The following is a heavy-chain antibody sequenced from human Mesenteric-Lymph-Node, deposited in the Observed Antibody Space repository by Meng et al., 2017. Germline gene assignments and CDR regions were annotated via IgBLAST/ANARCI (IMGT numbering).Heavy chain of an antibody. Sequence: SETLSLTCTVSGDSISSYYWGWIRQPPGKGLEWMGNVYYSGSTNYNPSLKSRVTISVDTSKNQFSLKLHSVTAADTAVYYCARENYYDSSNYSHALDIWGQGTMVTVSS. D-gene: IGHD3-22*01. CDR2: VYYSGST. CDR1: GDSISSYY. CDR3: ARENYYDSSNYSHALDI. J-gene: IGHJ3*02. V-gene: IGHV4-59*01.